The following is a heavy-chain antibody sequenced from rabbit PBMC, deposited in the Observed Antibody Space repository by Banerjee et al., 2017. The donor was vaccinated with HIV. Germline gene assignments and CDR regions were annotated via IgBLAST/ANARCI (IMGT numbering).Heavy chain of an antibody. CDR1: GFDFSSYG. CDR3: ARDLAGVIGWNFNL. V-gene: IGHV1S45*01. CDR2: ISTGDGST. Sequence: QEQLVESGGGLVQPEGSLTLTCKASGFDFSSYGVSWVRQAPGKGLEWIGCISTGDGSTWYASWAKGRFTISKTSSTTVTLQMTSLTAADTATYFCARDLAGVIGWNFNLWGQGTLVTVS. J-gene: IGHJ4*01. D-gene: IGHD4-1*01.